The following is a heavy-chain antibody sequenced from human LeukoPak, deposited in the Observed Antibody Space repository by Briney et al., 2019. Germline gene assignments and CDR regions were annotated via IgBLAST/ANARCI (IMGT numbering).Heavy chain of an antibody. CDR3: ARGPGQYCGGDCPYYYYMDV. CDR2: IIPILGIA. CDR1: GGTFSSYA. V-gene: IGHV1-69*04. D-gene: IGHD2-21*02. J-gene: IGHJ6*03. Sequence: GASVKVSCKASGGTFSSYAISWVRQAPGQGLEWMGRIIPILGIANYAQKFQGRVTITADKSTSTAYMELSSLRSEDTAVYYCARGPGQYCGGDCPYYYYMDVWGKGTTVTVSS.